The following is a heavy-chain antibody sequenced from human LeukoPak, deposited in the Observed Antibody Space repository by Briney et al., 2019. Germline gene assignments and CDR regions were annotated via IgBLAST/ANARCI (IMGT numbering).Heavy chain of an antibody. J-gene: IGHJ4*02. CDR3: AGGQMFTSGGFDD. V-gene: IGHV3-53*01. Sequence: PGESLRLSCAASGFSVSNKYMSWVRQAPGKGLEWVSVIYTGSDTYYADSVRGRFTIFRDTSKNTVNLQMNSLRAEDTALYYCAGGQMFTSGGFDDWGQGTLVTVSS. CDR1: GFSVSNKY. D-gene: IGHD6-19*01. CDR2: IYTGSDT.